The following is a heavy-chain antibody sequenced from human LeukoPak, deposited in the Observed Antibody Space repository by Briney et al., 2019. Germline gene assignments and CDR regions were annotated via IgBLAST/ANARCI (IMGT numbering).Heavy chain of an antibody. CDR2: ISSSRSCI. J-gene: IGHJ6*02. Sequence: PGGSLRLSCAASGFTFSSYPMNWVRQAPGKGLEWVSSISSSRSCIFYADSVKGRFTISRDNAKNSLYLQMNSLRAEDTAVYYCARRLASGWYGMDVWGQGTTVTVSS. CDR3: ARRLASGWYGMDV. V-gene: IGHV3-21*01. CDR1: GFTFSSYP. D-gene: IGHD6-19*01.